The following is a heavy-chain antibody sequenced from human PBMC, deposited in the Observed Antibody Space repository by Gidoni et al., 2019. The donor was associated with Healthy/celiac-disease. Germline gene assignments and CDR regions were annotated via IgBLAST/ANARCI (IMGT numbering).Heavy chain of an antibody. D-gene: IGHD3-16*01. CDR1: GFTFSSYS. CDR3: ATSYDYVWGSDY. J-gene: IGHJ4*02. CDR2: ISSSGSTI. Sequence: EVQLVESGGGLVKPGGSLRLSCAASGFTFSSYSMNWVRQAPGKGLEWVSSISSSGSTIYYADSVKGRFTISRDNAKNSLYLQMNSLRAEDTAVYYCATSYDYVWGSDYWGQGTLVTVSS. V-gene: IGHV3-21*01.